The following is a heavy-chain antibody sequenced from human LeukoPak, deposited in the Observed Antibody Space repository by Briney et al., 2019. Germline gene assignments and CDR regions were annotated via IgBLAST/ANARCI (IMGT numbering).Heavy chain of an antibody. V-gene: IGHV4-59*08. D-gene: IGHD3-10*01. CDR2: IYYSGST. CDR1: GGSISSYY. J-gene: IGHJ4*02. Sequence: KPSETLSLTCTVSGGSISSYYWSWIRQPPGKGLEWIGYIYYSGSTNYNPSLKSRVAISVDTSKNQFSLKLSSVTAADTAVYYCARHISGPWGVPDYWGQGTLVTVSS. CDR3: ARHISGPWGVPDY.